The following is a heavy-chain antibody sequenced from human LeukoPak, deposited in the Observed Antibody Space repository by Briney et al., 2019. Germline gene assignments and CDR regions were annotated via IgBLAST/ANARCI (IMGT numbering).Heavy chain of an antibody. D-gene: IGHD3-3*01. CDR2: IKSKTDGGTT. Sequence: PGGSLRLSCAASGFTFSNAWMSWVRQAPGKGLEWVGRIKSKTDGGTTDYAAPVKGRFTISRDDSKNTLYLQMNSLKTEDTAVYYCTTRPSTTYYDFWSGYSTDYWGQGTLVTVSS. CDR3: TTRPSTTYYDFWSGYSTDY. J-gene: IGHJ4*02. V-gene: IGHV3-15*01. CDR1: GFTFSNAW.